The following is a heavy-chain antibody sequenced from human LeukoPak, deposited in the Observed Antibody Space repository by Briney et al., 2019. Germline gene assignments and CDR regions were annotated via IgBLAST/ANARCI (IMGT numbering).Heavy chain of an antibody. J-gene: IGHJ4*02. CDR1: GFTFSSYS. D-gene: IGHD6-13*01. Sequence: GGSLRLSCAASGFTFSSYSMNWVRQAPGKGLEWVSYISSSSSTIYYADSVKGRFTISRDNAKNSLYLQMNSLRAEDTAAYYCARDTGIAAAGTFDYWGQGTLVTVSS. V-gene: IGHV3-48*04. CDR3: ARDTGIAAAGTFDY. CDR2: ISSSSSTI.